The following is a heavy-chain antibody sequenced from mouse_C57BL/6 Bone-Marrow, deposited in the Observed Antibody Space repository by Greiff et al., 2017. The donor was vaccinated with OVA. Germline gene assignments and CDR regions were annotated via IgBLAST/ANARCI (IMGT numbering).Heavy chain of an antibody. CDR3: ARMDYGSSYDAMDY. CDR1: GFTFSDYG. D-gene: IGHD1-1*01. V-gene: IGHV5-17*01. Sequence: EVKLVESGGGLVKPGGSLKLSCAASGFTFSDYGMHWVRQAPEKGLEWVAYISSGSSTIYYADTVKGRFTISRDNAKNTLCLQMTSLRSEDTAMYYCARMDYGSSYDAMDYWGQGTSVTVSS. CDR2: ISSGSSTI. J-gene: IGHJ4*01.